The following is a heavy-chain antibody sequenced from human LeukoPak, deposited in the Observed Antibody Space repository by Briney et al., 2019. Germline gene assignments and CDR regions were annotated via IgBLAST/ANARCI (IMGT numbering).Heavy chain of an antibody. D-gene: IGHD3-22*01. CDR1: GYTFTSYY. CDR2: INPSGGST. J-gene: IGHJ5*02. CDR3: ARDLGEDDSSGYYTYNWFDP. Sequence: GASVKVSCKASGYTFTSYYMHWVRQAPGQGLEWMGLINPSGGSTSYAQKFQGRVTMTRDTSTSTVYMELSSLRSEDTAVYYCARDLGEDDSSGYYTYNWFDPWGQGTLVTVSS. V-gene: IGHV1-46*01.